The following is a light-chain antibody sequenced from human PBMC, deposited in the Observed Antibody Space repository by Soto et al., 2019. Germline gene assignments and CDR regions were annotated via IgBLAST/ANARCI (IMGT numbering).Light chain of an antibody. CDR3: SSYRRTTFPHVV. V-gene: IGLV2-14*01. CDR1: TSDIGADDF. Sequence: QSALTQPASVSGSPGQSITISCTGTTSDIGADDFVSWYQHHPDKTPQLIIFEVTYRPTGTSHRFSASKSGNTASLTISGLQAEDEAFYYCSSYRRTTFPHVVFGGGTKLTVL. CDR2: EVT. J-gene: IGLJ2*01.